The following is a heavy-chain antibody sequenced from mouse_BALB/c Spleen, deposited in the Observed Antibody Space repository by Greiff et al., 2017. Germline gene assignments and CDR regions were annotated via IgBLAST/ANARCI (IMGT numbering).Heavy chain of an antibody. CDR3: ARAVYGYDVFDY. Sequence: QVQLQQPGAELVKPGTSVKLSCKASGYNFTSYWINWVKLRPGQGLEWIGDIYPGSGSTNYNEKFKSKATLTVDTSSSTAYMQLSSLASEDSALYYCARAVYGYDVFDYWGQGTTLTVSS. D-gene: IGHD2-2*01. CDR1: GYNFTSYW. V-gene: IGHV1-55*01. J-gene: IGHJ2*01. CDR2: IYPGSGST.